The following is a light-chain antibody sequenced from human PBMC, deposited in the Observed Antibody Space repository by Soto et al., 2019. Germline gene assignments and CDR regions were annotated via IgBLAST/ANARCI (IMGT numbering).Light chain of an antibody. Sequence: DIQMTQSPSTLSASVGDRVTITCRASQSISSWLAWYQQKPGKAPKLLIYKASSLESGVPSRFSGSGSGTEFTLTISSLQPDDFATYYCQQYNSYPITFRHGTRLKIK. J-gene: IGKJ5*01. CDR3: QQYNSYPIT. CDR1: QSISSW. V-gene: IGKV1-5*03. CDR2: KAS.